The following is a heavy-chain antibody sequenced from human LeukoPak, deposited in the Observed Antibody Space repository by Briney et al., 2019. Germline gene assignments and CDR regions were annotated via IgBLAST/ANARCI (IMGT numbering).Heavy chain of an antibody. V-gene: IGHV4-34*01. D-gene: IGHD3-10*01. CDR2: INHSGST. CDR3: ARGPVTMVRGVEYYYYGMDV. J-gene: IGHJ6*02. CDR1: GGFFSGYY. Sequence: SETLSLTCAVYGGFFSGYYWSWIRQPPGKGLEWIGEINHSGSTNYNPSLKSRVTISVDTSKNQFSLKLSSVTAADTAVYYCARGPVTMVRGVEYYYYGMDVWGQGTTVTVSS.